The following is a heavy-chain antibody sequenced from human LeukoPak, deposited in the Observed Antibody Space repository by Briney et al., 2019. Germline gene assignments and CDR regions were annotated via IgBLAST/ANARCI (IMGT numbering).Heavy chain of an antibody. J-gene: IGHJ4*02. V-gene: IGHV4-34*01. CDR3: ARYRYRGRYCSSTSCFTPQGVYFDY. Sequence: PSETLSLTCAVYGGSFSGYYWSWIRQPPGKGLEWIGEINHSGSTYYNPSLKSRVTISVDTSKNQFSLKLSSVTAADTAVYYCARYRYRGRYCSSTSCFTPQGVYFDYWGQGTLVTVSS. CDR1: GGSFSGYY. D-gene: IGHD2-2*02. CDR2: INHSGST.